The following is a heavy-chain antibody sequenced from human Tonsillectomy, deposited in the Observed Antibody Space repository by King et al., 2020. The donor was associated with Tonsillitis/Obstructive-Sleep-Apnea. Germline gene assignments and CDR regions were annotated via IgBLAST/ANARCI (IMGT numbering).Heavy chain of an antibody. V-gene: IGHV4-59*01. Sequence: QLQESCPGLVKPSETLSLTCTVSGGSISSYYWSWIRQPPGKGLEWIGYIYYSGSTNYNPSLKSRVTISVDTSKNQFSLKLNSVTAADTAVYYCARAPYYGDIGDYWGQGTLVTVSS. CDR1: GGSISSYY. D-gene: IGHD4-17*01. J-gene: IGHJ4*02. CDR3: ARAPYYGDIGDY. CDR2: IYYSGST.